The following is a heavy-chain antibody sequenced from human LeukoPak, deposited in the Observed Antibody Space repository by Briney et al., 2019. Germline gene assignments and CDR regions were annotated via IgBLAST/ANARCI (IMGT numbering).Heavy chain of an antibody. CDR2: IWYDGSNK. Sequence: PGGSLRLSCAASGFTFSSYGMHWVRQAPGKGLEWVAVIWYDGSNKYYADSVKGRFTISRDNSKNTLYLQMNSLRAEDTAVYYCARGREEMATIYFAYWGQGTLVTVSS. D-gene: IGHD5-24*01. CDR1: GFTFSSYG. CDR3: ARGREEMATIYFAY. J-gene: IGHJ4*02. V-gene: IGHV3-33*01.